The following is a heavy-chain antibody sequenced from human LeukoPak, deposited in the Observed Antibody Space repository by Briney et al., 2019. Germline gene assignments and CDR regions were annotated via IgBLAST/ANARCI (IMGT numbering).Heavy chain of an antibody. Sequence: PGGSLRLSCAVSGFTFNNYAMSWVRQAPGKGLEWVSAISKSGDHTYYAASAKGRFTIYRDNSKNTQYLQMNSLRAKDTAVYYCATSWGPDTSAFRWGRDGMDVWGQGTTVTVSS. V-gene: IGHV3-23*01. D-gene: IGHD3-16*01. CDR1: GFTFNNYA. J-gene: IGHJ6*02. CDR3: ATSWGPDTSAFRWGRDGMDV. CDR2: ISKSGDHT.